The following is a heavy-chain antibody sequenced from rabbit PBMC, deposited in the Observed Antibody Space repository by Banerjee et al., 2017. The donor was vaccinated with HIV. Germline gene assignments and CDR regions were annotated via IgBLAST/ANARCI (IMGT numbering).Heavy chain of an antibody. Sequence: QSLEESGGDLVKPGASLTLTCTASGFSFSSSYWICWVRQAPGKGLEWIACIRAGSSVTTYYANWAKGRFTVSKTSSTTVTLQMTSLTAADTATYFCTREGDLWGQGTLVTVS. CDR1: GFSFSSSYW. J-gene: IGHJ3*01. CDR2: IRAGSSVTT. CDR3: TREGDL. V-gene: IGHV1S40*01.